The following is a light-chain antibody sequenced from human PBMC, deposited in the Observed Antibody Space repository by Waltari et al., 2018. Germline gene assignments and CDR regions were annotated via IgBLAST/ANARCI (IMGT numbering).Light chain of an antibody. CDR3: QQYNRWPPLT. V-gene: IGKV3-15*01. CDR1: QNIDNN. J-gene: IGKJ4*01. Sequence: EVVMTQSPAALSVSQGGRVPLPCKASQNIDNNLAWYQQKPGQSPRLLIYGASTRATGVPARFSGSGSGTEFTLTISSLQSEDCAVFYCQQYNRWPPLTFGGGTKVEIK. CDR2: GAS.